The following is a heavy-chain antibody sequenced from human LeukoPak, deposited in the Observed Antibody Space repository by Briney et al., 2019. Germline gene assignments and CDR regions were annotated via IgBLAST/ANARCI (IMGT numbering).Heavy chain of an antibody. J-gene: IGHJ4*02. CDR1: GGSISSYY. Sequence: SETLSLTCTVSGGSISSYYWSWIRQPPGKGLEWIGYIYYSGSTNYNPSLKSRVTISVDTSKNQFSLKLSSVTAADTAMYYCARGGDGYAWVDYWGQGTLVTVSS. CDR2: IYYSGST. CDR3: ARGGDGYAWVDY. D-gene: IGHD5-24*01. V-gene: IGHV4-59*01.